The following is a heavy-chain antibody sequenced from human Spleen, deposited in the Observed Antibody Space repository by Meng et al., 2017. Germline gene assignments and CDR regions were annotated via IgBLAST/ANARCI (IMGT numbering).Heavy chain of an antibody. J-gene: IGHJ3*02. V-gene: IGHV5-51*01. CDR2: IYPDDSDT. D-gene: IGHD3-16*01. CDR1: GYSFTNYW. Sequence: KVSCKGSGYSFTNYWIGWVRQMPGKGLEWMGIIYPDDSDTRYSPSFQDQVTISADKSISTAYLQWSSLKASDTAVYYCARRITKNAFDIWGQGTMGTVSS. CDR3: ARRITKNAFDI.